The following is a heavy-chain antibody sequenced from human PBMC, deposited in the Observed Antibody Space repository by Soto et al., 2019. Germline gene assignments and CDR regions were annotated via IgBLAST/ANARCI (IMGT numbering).Heavy chain of an antibody. D-gene: IGHD6-13*01. Sequence: SDTLALTCTACGGTISSYYWSWIRQTPGKGLEWIGYIYYNEGTKYNPSLKSRVTISVDTSKNQFSLRLTSVTAADTAVYYCARDRGTAAAGFDYWGQGILVTVS. J-gene: IGHJ4*02. V-gene: IGHV4-59*01. CDR3: ARDRGTAAAGFDY. CDR1: GGTISSYY. CDR2: IYYNEGT.